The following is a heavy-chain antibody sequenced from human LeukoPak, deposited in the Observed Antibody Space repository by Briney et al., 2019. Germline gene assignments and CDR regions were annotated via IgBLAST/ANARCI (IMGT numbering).Heavy chain of an antibody. J-gene: IGHJ4*02. CDR1: GFTFSSYS. D-gene: IGHD4-17*01. CDR3: ARGESVTTPFDY. Sequence: GGSLRLSCAASGFTFSSYSMNWVRQAPGKGLEWVSSISSSSSYIYYADSVKGRFTISRDNAKNSLYLQMNSLRAEDTAVYYCARGESVTTPFDYWGQGTLVTVSS. V-gene: IGHV3-21*01. CDR2: ISSSSSYI.